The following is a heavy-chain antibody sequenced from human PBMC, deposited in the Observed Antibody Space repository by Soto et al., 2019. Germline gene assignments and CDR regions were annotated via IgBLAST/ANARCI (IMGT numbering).Heavy chain of an antibody. CDR3: AKDPPTTGTTFDY. D-gene: IGHD1-1*01. CDR1: GFTFSSFA. J-gene: IGHJ4*02. Sequence: GSLRLSCAASGFTFSSFAMSWVRQAPGKGLEGVSTINKSGGSTYSADSVKGRFTISRDNSKNMLFLQINGLRAEDTAVYYCAKDPPTTGTTFDYWGRGTLVTVSS. V-gene: IGHV3-23*01. CDR2: INKSGGST.